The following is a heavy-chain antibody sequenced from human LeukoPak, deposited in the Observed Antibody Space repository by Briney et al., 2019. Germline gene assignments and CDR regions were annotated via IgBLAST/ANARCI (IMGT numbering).Heavy chain of an antibody. CDR1: GFTFSSYS. V-gene: IGHV3-21*01. CDR2: ISSSSSYI. J-gene: IGHJ4*02. CDR3: ARDSARPGYSHGYIDY. Sequence: GGSLRLSCAASGFTFSSYSMNWVRQAPGKGLEWVSSISSSSSYIYYADSVKGRFTISRDNAKNSLYLQMNSLRAEDTAVYYCARDSARPGYSHGYIDYWSQGTLVTVSS. D-gene: IGHD5-18*01.